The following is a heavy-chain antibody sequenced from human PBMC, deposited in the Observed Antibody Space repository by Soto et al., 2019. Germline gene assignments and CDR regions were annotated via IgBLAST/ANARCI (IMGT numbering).Heavy chain of an antibody. J-gene: IGHJ4*02. D-gene: IGHD3-10*01. V-gene: IGHV3-30-3*01. CDR3: ARDDEDGSYCDLGY. Sequence: GVSLRLSCAASGFTFSSYIMHWVRQAPGKGLEWVAMILHDGNNKYYADSVKGRFTISRDNSKNTLYLQMNSLTTEDTAIYYCARDDEDGSYCDLGYWGQGTLVTVSS. CDR2: ILHDGNNK. CDR1: GFTFSSYI.